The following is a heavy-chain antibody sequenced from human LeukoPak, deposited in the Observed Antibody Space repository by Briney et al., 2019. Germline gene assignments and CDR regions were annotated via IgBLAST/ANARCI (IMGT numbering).Heavy chain of an antibody. J-gene: IGHJ2*01. V-gene: IGHV3-74*01. CDR1: GFTLSSYR. CDR2: INSDGSST. Sequence: GALKNSFKAPGFTLSSYRIHLGPQAQGKGLVLVSRINSDGSSTSYADSVKGRFTISRDNAKNTLYLQMNSLRAEDTAMYYCARADRPNWYFDLWGRGTLVTVSS. CDR3: ARADRPNWYFDL.